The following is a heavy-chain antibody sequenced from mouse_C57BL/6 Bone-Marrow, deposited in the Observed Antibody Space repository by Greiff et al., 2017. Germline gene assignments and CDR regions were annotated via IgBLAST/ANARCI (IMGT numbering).Heavy chain of an antibody. Sequence: QVQLQQSGADLARPGASVKMSCKASGYTFTSYTMPWVNQRPGQGLEWIGYINPSSGYTKYTQKFKDKATLTADKSSSTAYMQLSSLTSDDVAVYYGARSDGYWFAYWGQGTMVTVSA. J-gene: IGHJ3*01. D-gene: IGHD2-3*01. V-gene: IGHV1-4*01. CDR1: GYTFTSYT. CDR3: ARSDGYWFAY. CDR2: INPSSGYT.